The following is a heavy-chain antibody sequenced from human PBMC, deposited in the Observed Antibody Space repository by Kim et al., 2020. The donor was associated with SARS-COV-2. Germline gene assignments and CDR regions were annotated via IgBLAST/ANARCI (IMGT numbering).Heavy chain of an antibody. D-gene: IGHD6-19*01. Sequence: NQSLKSRVNISVDTSKNQFSLRLSSVTAADTAVYSCARRGDSSGNSWVDPWGQGTLVTVSS. J-gene: IGHJ5*02. V-gene: IGHV4-39*01. CDR3: ARRGDSSGNSWVDP.